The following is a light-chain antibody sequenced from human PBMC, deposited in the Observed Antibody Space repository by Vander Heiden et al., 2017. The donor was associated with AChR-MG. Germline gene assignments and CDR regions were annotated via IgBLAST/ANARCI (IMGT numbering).Light chain of an antibody. Sequence: QSVLTPPPPASGTPAQSVATSCPGSSSNTGAEAVSRCQSPAGTAPKLLIYTNEQRPSGVPDRFSGSKSGTSASLAISGLQSEDEADYYCASWDVSLNGVVFGGGTKLTVL. J-gene: IGLJ2*01. CDR3: ASWDVSLNGVV. V-gene: IGLV1-44*01. CDR1: SSNTGAEA. CDR2: TNE.